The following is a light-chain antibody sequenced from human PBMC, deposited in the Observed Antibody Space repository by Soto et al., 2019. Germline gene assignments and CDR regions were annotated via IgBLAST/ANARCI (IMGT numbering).Light chain of an antibody. CDR2: DAS. CDR1: QSVSDTH. J-gene: IGKJ1*01. V-gene: IGKV3-20*01. Sequence: EIVLTQSPGTLSLSPGESATLSCRASQSVSDTHVAWYQQRPGQAPRLLIYDASRRDIGVPDRFSGSGSGTDFTLTISGLETEDFAVYLCHQYGMSTQTFGQGTKVDIK. CDR3: HQYGMSTQT.